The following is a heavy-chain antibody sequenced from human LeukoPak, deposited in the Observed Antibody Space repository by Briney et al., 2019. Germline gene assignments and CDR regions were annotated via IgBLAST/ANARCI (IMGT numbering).Heavy chain of an antibody. D-gene: IGHD1-26*01. V-gene: IGHV4-38-2*02. CDR1: GYSISSGSY. J-gene: IGHJ5*02. CDR2: IYYSGST. CDR3: ARAHYGSYYLP. Sequence: SETLSLTCTVSGYSISSGSYWGWIRQPPGKGLEWVGSIYYSGSTYYNPSLKSRVTISVDTSKNQFSLKLSSVTAADTAVYYCARAHYGSYYLPWGQGTLVTVSS.